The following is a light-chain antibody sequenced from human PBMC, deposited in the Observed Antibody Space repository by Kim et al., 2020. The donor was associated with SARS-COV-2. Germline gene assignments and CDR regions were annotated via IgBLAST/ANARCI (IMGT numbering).Light chain of an antibody. V-gene: IGLV2-14*03. CDR1: SSDDYVYNY. J-gene: IGLJ3*02. Sequence: SNTISCTGTSSDDYVYNYVSWYQQHPGKSPKLMIYDVSNRPSGGSNRFSGSKSCNTASLTISGLQAEDEADYYCSSYTSSSTLVVFGGGTQLTVL. CDR2: DVS. CDR3: SSYTSSSTLVV.